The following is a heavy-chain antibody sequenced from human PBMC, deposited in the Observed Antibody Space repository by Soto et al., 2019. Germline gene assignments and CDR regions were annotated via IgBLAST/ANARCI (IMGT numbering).Heavy chain of an antibody. CDR1: GGSISSYY. CDR2: IYYSGST. CDR3: ARRYGDYFDF. J-gene: IGHJ4*02. Sequence: SETLSLTCTVSGGSISSYYWSWIRQPPGRGLEWIGYIYYSGSTNYNPSLKSRVTISVDTSKNQFSLKLSSVTAADSAVYYCARRYGDYFDFWGQGTLVTVSS. D-gene: IGHD4-17*01. V-gene: IGHV4-59*08.